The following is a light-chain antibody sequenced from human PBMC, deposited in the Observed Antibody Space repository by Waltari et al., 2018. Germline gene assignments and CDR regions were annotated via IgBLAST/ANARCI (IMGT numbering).Light chain of an antibody. V-gene: IGKV4-1*01. CDR2: WAS. Sequence: DIVMTQSPDSLAVSLGERATIHCKSSQIILYNSNDKNYLAWYQQKQGQPPKLLIYWASTRPSGVPDRFSGSGSGTDFTLTISSLQAEDVAVYYCQQYYRSRTFGQGTKVEI. J-gene: IGKJ1*01. CDR3: QQYYRSRT. CDR1: QIILYNSNDKNY.